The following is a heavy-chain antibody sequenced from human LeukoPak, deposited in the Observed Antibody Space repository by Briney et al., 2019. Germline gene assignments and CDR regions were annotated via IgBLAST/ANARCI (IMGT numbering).Heavy chain of an antibody. CDR1: GFTFSSYS. D-gene: IGHD5/OR15-5a*01. CDR2: ISSSSSYI. J-gene: IGHJ3*02. Sequence: GGSLRLSCAASGFTFSSYSMNWVRQAPGKGLEWASSISSSSSYIYYADSVKGRFTISRDNAKNSLYLQMNSLRAEDTAVYYCASLDGSVYTDAFDIWGQGTMVTVSS. CDR3: ASLDGSVYTDAFDI. V-gene: IGHV3-21*01.